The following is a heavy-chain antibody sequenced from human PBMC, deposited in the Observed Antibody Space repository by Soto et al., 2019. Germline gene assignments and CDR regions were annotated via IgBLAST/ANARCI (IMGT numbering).Heavy chain of an antibody. V-gene: IGHV3-74*01. J-gene: IGHJ5*02. D-gene: IGHD2-2*02. CDR3: VRDHCSTATCYTVCFEP. CDR2: INSDTSIT. Sequence: PGRSLRLSCAASVFTISNYWMHLVRQGPGKGLVWVARINSDTSITNSANSVKGRFTISRDNAKNTLYLQMNSLRAEDTAVYYCVRDHCSTATCYTVCFEPWGQGTLVTVSS. CDR1: VFTISNYW.